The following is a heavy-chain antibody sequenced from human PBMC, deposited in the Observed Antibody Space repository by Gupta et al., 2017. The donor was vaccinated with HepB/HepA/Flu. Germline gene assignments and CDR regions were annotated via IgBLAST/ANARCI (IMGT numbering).Heavy chain of an antibody. V-gene: IGHV4-39*01. D-gene: IGHD2-2*01. CDR1: GGSISSNNYR. CDR3: KGKELGSSRDY. CDR2: NAHTGST. J-gene: IGHJ4*02. Sequence: LQLQASGPGLVQPSEPLSLTCTVSGGSISSNNYRWAWISPPPGKDLEWMGTNAHTGSTYYITALTSRLTISVDTSKNQFSRKLTSGTAADTDEEYCKGKELGSSRDYWGQGSRGTVSS.